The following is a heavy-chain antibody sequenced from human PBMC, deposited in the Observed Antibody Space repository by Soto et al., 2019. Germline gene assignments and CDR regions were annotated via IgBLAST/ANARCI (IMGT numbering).Heavy chain of an antibody. CDR1: GFTFSWYA. D-gene: IGHD3-3*01. CDR2: TSSNGGST. CDR3: ARDQSSSGYYYYYMDV. V-gene: IGHV3-64*01. Sequence: QPGGSLRLSCAASGFTFSWYAMHWVRQAPGKGLEYVSATSSNGGSTYCANSVKGRFTISRDNSKNTLYPQMGSLRAEDMAVYYCARDQSSSGYYYYYMDVWGKGTTVTVSS. J-gene: IGHJ6*03.